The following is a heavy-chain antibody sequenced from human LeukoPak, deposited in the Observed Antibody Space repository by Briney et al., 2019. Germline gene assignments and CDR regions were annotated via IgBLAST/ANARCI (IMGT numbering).Heavy chain of an antibody. J-gene: IGHJ3*02. CDR2: ITWNRDNI. Sequence: GGSLRLSCKVSGFTFDDYAMHWVRQVPGKGLEWVSGITWNRDNIGYGDSVKGRFTISRDNAKNSLYLQMNSLRVEDTAVYYCARGISVGTTRAFDIWGQGTKVTVSS. CDR3: ARGISVGTTRAFDI. V-gene: IGHV3-9*01. CDR1: GFTFDDYA. D-gene: IGHD1-26*01.